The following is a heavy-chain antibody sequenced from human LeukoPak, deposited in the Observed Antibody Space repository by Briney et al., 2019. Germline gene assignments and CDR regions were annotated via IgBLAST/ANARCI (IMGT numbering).Heavy chain of an antibody. CDR1: GDSVSSNDAA. V-gene: IGHV6-1*01. J-gene: IGHJ4*02. Sequence: SQTLSLTCAISGDSVSSNDAAWNWIRQSPSRGLEWLGRTFYRSKWYYDSAVSVKSRITINPDTSKNQFSLQLNSVTPEDAAVYYCARENTLVRGTRNPFDYWGRGTLVTVSS. CDR2: TFYRSKWYY. CDR3: ARENTLVRGTRNPFDY. D-gene: IGHD3-10*01.